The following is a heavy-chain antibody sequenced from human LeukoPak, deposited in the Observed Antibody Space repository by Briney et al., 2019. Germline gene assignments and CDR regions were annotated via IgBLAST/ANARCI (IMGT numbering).Heavy chain of an antibody. CDR1: GGSISGYY. CDR2: IYYSGST. J-gene: IGHJ4*02. CDR3: ARAGFWSGYCYFDY. V-gene: IGHV4-59*01. Sequence: SETLSLTCTVSGGSISGYYWSCSRKPPGKGLEWIGYIYYSGSTNYNPSLKSRVTISVDTSKNQFSLKLSSVTAADTAVYYCARAGFWSGYCYFDYWGQGTLVTVSS. D-gene: IGHD3-3*01.